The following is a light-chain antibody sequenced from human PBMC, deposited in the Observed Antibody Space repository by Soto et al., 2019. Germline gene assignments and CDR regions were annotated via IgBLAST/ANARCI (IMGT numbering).Light chain of an antibody. V-gene: IGKV3-15*01. Sequence: EIVMTQSPASLSVSPGDGATLSCWASQSVASNVAWYQQKPGQGPRLLIHGDSTRAAGVPARFSGSESGTDFPLTINSLQSEDFAVYYCQQYNNWPPQYTFGQGTKLQIK. CDR3: QQYNNWPPQYT. CDR1: QSVASN. CDR2: GDS. J-gene: IGKJ2*01.